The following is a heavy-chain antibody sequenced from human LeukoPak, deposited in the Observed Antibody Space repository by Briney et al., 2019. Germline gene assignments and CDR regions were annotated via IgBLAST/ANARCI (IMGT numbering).Heavy chain of an antibody. V-gene: IGHV4-59*12. Sequence: SETLSLTCTVSGGSISSYYWSWIRQPPGKGLEWIGYIYYSGSTYYNPSLKSRVTMSVDTSKNQFSLKLSSVTAADTAVYYCAREMGYGDSIFDYWGQGTLVTVSS. CDR2: IYYSGST. CDR3: AREMGYGDSIFDY. J-gene: IGHJ4*02. CDR1: GGSISSYY. D-gene: IGHD4-17*01.